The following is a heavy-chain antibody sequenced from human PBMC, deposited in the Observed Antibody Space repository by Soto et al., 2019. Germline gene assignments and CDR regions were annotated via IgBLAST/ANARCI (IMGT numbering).Heavy chain of an antibody. CDR1: GGSISSDY. Sequence: QVQLQESGPGLVKPSETLSLTCTGSGGSISSDYWRWIPQPAVKGLAWIGRIYTSESTNYNPSLKSGVTMSIDTSKNQFALKLSSVTAADTAVYDCERSSSSWSMFDYWFQGTPVTVSS. J-gene: IGHJ4*02. CDR2: IYTSEST. CDR3: ERSSSSWSMFDY. D-gene: IGHD6-13*01. V-gene: IGHV4-4*07.